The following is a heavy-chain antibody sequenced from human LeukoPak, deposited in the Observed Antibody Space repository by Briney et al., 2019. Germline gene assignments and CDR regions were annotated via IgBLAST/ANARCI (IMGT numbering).Heavy chain of an antibody. CDR2: IYHSGST. D-gene: IGHD6-13*01. CDR3: ARSSGYSSSWYDY. CDR1: GGSISSGGYY. Sequence: SQTLSLTCTVSGGSISSGGYYWSWIRQPPGKGLEWIGYIYHSGSTYYNPSLKSRVTISVDRSKNQFSLKLSSVTAADTAVYYCARSSGYSSSWYDYWGQGTLVTVSS. J-gene: IGHJ4*02. V-gene: IGHV4-30-2*01.